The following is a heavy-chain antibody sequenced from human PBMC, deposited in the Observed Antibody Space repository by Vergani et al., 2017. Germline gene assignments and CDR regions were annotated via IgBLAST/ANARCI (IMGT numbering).Heavy chain of an antibody. CDR1: GGSFTSYH. V-gene: IGHV4-34*01. J-gene: IGHJ6*03. CDR2: IDHTGRP. Sequence: QVQLQQWGGGLLKPSETLSPTCVVSGGSFTSYHWTWIRQSPGEGLEWVGDIDHTGRPDYNPSLKSRLTMSVDKSRNQFSLTLNSVTATDTAIYFCARVNTETNGHLYYYYYMDVWGQGTAVTVS. CDR3: ARVNTETNGHLYYYYYMDV. D-gene: IGHD4-11*01.